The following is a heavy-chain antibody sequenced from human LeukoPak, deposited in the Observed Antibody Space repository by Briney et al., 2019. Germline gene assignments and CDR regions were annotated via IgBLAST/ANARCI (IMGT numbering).Heavy chain of an antibody. J-gene: IGHJ4*02. CDR2: ISSSGSTI. CDR1: GFTFSNYE. V-gene: IGHV3-48*03. D-gene: IGHD3-10*01. CDR3: ARDHHLVRGLFDY. Sequence: PGGSLRLSCAASGFTFSNYEMNWVRQAPGKGLEWVSYISSSGSTIYYADSVKGRFTISRDNAKNSLYLQMNSLRAEDTAVYYCARDHHLVRGLFDYWGQGTLVTVSS.